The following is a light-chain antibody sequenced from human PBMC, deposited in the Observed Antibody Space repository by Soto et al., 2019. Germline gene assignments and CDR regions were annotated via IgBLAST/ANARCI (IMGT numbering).Light chain of an antibody. CDR1: KGIGSW. Sequence: DIQMTHSPSSVSAFEGDRVTITCRASKGIGSWLAWYQQKPGKAPKLLIYAVSRLQSGVPSRFSGSGSGTDFTLTISSLQPEDFATYYCQQPNSFPLTFGGGTKVEIK. CDR2: AVS. J-gene: IGKJ4*01. V-gene: IGKV1-12*01. CDR3: QQPNSFPLT.